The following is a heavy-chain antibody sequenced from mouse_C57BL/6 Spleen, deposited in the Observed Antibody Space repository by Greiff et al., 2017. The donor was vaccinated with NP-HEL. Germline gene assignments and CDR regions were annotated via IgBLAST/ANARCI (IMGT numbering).Heavy chain of an antibody. V-gene: IGHV1-82*01. CDR2: IYPGDGDT. D-gene: IGHD2-2*01. J-gene: IGHJ2*01. Sequence: QVQLQQSGPELVKPGASVKISCKASGYAFSSSWMNWVKQRPGKGLEWIGRIYPGDGDTNYNGKFKGKATLTADKSSSTAYMQLSSLTSEDSAVYFCARSVMVTFDYWGQGTTLTVSS. CDR1: GYAFSSSW. CDR3: ARSVMVTFDY.